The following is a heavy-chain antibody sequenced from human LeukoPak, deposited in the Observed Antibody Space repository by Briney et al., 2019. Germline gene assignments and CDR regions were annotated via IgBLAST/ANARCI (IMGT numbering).Heavy chain of an antibody. CDR2: INHSGST. CDR1: GGSFSGYY. D-gene: IGHD4-17*01. V-gene: IGHV4-34*01. J-gene: IGHJ4*02. Sequence: SETLSLTCAVYGGSFSGYYWSWIRQPPGKGLEWIGEINHSGSTNYNPSLKSRVTISVDTSKDQFSLKLSSVTAADTAVYYCASVGDGDYGDFFDYWGQGTLVTVSS. CDR3: ASVGDGDYGDFFDY.